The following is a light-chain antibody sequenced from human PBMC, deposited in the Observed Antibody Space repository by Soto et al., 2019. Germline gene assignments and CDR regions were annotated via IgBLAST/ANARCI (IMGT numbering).Light chain of an antibody. CDR2: DVS. J-gene: IGLJ2*01. CDR3: SSNTSSSTLGVV. CDR1: SSDVGGYNY. V-gene: IGLV2-14*01. Sequence: QSALTQPASVSGSPGQSITISCTGTSSDVGGYNYVSWYQQHPGKAPKLMIYDVSNRPSGVSNRFSGSKSGNTASLTISGLQAEDEADYYCSSNTSSSTLGVVFGGGTQLTVL.